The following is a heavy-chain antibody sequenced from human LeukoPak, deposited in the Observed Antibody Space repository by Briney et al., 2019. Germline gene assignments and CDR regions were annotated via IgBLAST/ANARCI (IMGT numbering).Heavy chain of an antibody. CDR3: ARHKELKTRFLESLFDY. CDR2: IYYSGST. J-gene: IGHJ4*02. V-gene: IGHV4-59*08. Sequence: SETLSLTCTVPGGSISSYYWSWIRQPPGKGLEWIGYIYYSGSTNYNPSLKSRVTISVDTSKNQFSLKLSSVTAADTAVYYCARHKELKTRFLESLFDYWGQGTLVTVSS. CDR1: GGSISSYY. D-gene: IGHD3-3*01.